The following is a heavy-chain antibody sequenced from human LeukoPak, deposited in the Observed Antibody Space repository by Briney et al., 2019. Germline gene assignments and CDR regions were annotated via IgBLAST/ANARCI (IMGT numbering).Heavy chain of an antibody. CDR2: IYSGGST. D-gene: IGHD3-16*02. J-gene: IGHJ4*02. V-gene: IGHV3-53*01. CDR1: GFTVSSNY. Sequence: GGSLRLSCAASGFTVSSNYMSWVRQAPGKGLEWVSVIYSGGSTYYADSVKGRFTISRDDSKNTLYLQMNSLRAEDTAVYYCAKGGTYLPNDYWGQGTLVTVSS. CDR3: AKGGTYLPNDY.